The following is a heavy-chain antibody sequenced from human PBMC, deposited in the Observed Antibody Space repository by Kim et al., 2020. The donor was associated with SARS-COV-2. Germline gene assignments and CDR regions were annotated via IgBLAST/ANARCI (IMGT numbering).Heavy chain of an antibody. V-gene: IGHV4-39*01. CDR2: IYYSGST. Sequence: SETLSLTCTVSGGSISSSSYYWGWIRQPPGKGLEWIGSIYYSGSTYYNPSLKSRVTISVDTSKNQFSLKLSSVTAADTAVYYCARLAIAARPINWFDPWGQGTLVTVSS. CDR1: GGSISSSSYY. D-gene: IGHD6-6*01. CDR3: ARLAIAARPINWFDP. J-gene: IGHJ5*02.